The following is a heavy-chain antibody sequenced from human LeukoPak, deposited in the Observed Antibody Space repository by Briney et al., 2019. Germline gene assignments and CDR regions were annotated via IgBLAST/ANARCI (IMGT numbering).Heavy chain of an antibody. V-gene: IGHV5-10-1*01. Sequence: GESLRISCKGSGYSFTSYWISWVRQMPGKGLEWMGRTDPSDSYTNYSPSFQGHVTTSADKSISTAYLQWSSLKASDTAMYYCARLPRDYCSGGSCYSKGDYWGQGTLVTVSS. CDR1: GYSFTSYW. D-gene: IGHD2-15*01. J-gene: IGHJ4*02. CDR2: TDPSDSYT. CDR3: ARLPRDYCSGGSCYSKGDY.